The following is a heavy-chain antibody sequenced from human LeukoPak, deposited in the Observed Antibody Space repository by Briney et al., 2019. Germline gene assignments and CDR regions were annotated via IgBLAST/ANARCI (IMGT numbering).Heavy chain of an antibody. Sequence: PGGSLRLSCAASGFTFDDYAMHWVRQAPGKGLEWVSGISWNSGSIGYADSVKGRFTISRDNAKNSLYLQMNSLRAEDTALYYCATRHNYGGNYWGQGTLVTVSS. J-gene: IGHJ4*02. CDR2: ISWNSGSI. CDR1: GFTFDDYA. V-gene: IGHV3-9*01. CDR3: ATRHNYGGNY. D-gene: IGHD4-23*01.